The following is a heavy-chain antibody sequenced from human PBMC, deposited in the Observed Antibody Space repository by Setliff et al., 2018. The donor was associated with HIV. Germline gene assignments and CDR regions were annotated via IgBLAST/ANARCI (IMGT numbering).Heavy chain of an antibody. CDR1: GYTFTSYG. Sequence: ASVKVSCKASGYTFTSYGISWVRQAPGQGLEWMGWISAYNGNTNYAQKLQGRATMTTDTSTSTAYMELRSLRSDDTAVYYCARTSGIVVVITDAFDIWGQGTMVTVSS. CDR2: ISAYNGNT. D-gene: IGHD3-22*01. CDR3: ARTSGIVVVITDAFDI. V-gene: IGHV1-18*01. J-gene: IGHJ3*02.